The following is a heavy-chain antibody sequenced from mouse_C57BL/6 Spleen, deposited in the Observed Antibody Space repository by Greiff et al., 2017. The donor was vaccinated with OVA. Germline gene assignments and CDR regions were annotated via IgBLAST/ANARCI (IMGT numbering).Heavy chain of an antibody. CDR3: ARDRGYYYAMDY. D-gene: IGHD3-1*01. V-gene: IGHV5-4*01. CDR2: ISDGGSYT. CDR1: GFTFSSYA. Sequence: EVQLQESGGGLVKPGGSLKLSCAASGFTFSSYAMSWVRQTPEKRLEWVATISDGGSYTYYPDNVKGRFTLSRDNAKNNLYLQMSHLKSEDTAMYYCARDRGYYYAMDYWGQGTSVTVSS. J-gene: IGHJ4*01.